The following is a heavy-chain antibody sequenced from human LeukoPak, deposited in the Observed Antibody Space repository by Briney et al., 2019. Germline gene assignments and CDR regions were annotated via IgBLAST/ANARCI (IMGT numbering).Heavy chain of an antibody. CDR2: INHSGST. J-gene: IGHJ5*02. D-gene: IGHD6-6*01. CDR1: GGSFSGYY. Sequence: SETLSLTCAVYGGSFSGYYWSWIRQPPGKGLEWIGEINHSGSTNYNPSLKSRVTISVDTSKNQFSLKLSSVTAADTAVYYCASRRSSGFDPWGQGTLVTVSS. V-gene: IGHV4-34*01. CDR3: ASRRSSGFDP.